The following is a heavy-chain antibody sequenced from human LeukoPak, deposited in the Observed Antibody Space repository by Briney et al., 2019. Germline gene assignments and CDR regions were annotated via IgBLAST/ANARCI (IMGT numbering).Heavy chain of an antibody. CDR3: ARDRGDYCSGGSCYYDYYYYGMDV. Sequence: SETLSLTCTVSGGSISSYYWSWIRQPPGKGLEWIGYIYYSGSTNYNPPLKSRVTISVDTSKNQFSLKLSSVTAADTAVYYCARDRGDYCSGGSCYYDYYYYGMDVWGQGTTVTVSS. V-gene: IGHV4-59*01. CDR2: IYYSGST. J-gene: IGHJ6*02. CDR1: GGSISSYY. D-gene: IGHD2-15*01.